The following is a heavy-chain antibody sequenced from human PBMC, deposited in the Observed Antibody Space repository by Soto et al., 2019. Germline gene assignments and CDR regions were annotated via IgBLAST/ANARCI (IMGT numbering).Heavy chain of an antibody. CDR3: ARSPVSIAVVVAATEYYFDY. CDR2: IIPIFGTA. V-gene: IGHV1-69*12. CDR1: GGTFSSYA. J-gene: IGHJ4*02. D-gene: IGHD2-15*01. Sequence: QVQLVQSGAEVKKPGSSVKVSCKASGGTFSSYAISWVRQAPGQGLEWMGGIIPIFGTANYAQKFQGRVTITADESTSTAYMELSSLRSEDTAVYYCARSPVSIAVVVAATEYYFDYWGQGTLVTVSS.